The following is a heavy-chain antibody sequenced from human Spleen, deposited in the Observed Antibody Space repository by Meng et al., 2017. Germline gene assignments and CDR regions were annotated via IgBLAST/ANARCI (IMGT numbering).Heavy chain of an antibody. CDR1: GFTFSSYP. D-gene: IGHD3-3*01. CDR2: ISGSGGGT. Sequence: GESLKISCAASGFTFSSYPMIWVRQAPGKGLEWVSAISGSGGGTYYADSVKGRFTISRDNSKDTLYLQMTSLRAEDTAVYYCAKEVRILEWLFPFDYWGQGTLVTVSS. V-gene: IGHV3-23*01. J-gene: IGHJ4*02. CDR3: AKEVRILEWLFPFDY.